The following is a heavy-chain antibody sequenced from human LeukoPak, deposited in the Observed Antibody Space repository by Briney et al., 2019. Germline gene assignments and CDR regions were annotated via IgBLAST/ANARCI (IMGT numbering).Heavy chain of an antibody. Sequence: PGGSLRLSCAASGFTFSSYGMHWVRQAPGKGLEWVAVISYDGSNKYYADSVKGRFTISRDNSKNTLYLQMNSLRAEDTAVYYCAKDGGYDFWSGYYMDYWGQGTLVTVSS. D-gene: IGHD3-3*01. CDR3: AKDGGYDFWSGYYMDY. CDR1: GFTFSSYG. J-gene: IGHJ4*02. V-gene: IGHV3-30*18. CDR2: ISYDGSNK.